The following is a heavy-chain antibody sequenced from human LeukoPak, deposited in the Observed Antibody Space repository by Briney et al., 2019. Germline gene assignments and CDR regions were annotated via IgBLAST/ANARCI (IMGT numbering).Heavy chain of an antibody. J-gene: IGHJ6*02. V-gene: IGHV3-21*04. Sequence: GGSLRLSCAASGFTFSSYSMNWVRQAPGKGLEWVSSISSSSSYIYYADSVKGRFTISRDNAKNSLYLQMNSLRAEDTALYYCAKDVRGSYSYYYYGMDVWGQGTTVTVSS. CDR3: AKDVRGSYSYYYYGMDV. CDR1: GFTFSSYS. D-gene: IGHD1-26*01. CDR2: ISSSSSYI.